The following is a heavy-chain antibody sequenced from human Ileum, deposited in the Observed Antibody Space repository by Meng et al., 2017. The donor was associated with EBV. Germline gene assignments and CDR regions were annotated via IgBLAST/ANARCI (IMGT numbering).Heavy chain of an antibody. CDR3: ATRVAAVKYYFDY. CDR2: MYYSGST. J-gene: IGHJ4*02. V-gene: IGHV4-39*07. CDR1: GGCISNENDY. D-gene: IGHD6-19*01. Sequence: QLHLQESGPGVGKPSETLCLTCTVSGGCISNENDYWGWIRQPPGKGLEWIGSMYYSGSTYYNPSLKSRVTMSLDTSKNQFSLQLTSVTAADTALYYCATRVAAVKYYFDYWGQGTLVTVSS.